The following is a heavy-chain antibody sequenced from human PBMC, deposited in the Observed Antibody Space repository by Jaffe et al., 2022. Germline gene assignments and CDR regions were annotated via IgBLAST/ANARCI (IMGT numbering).Heavy chain of an antibody. Sequence: QVQLVQSGAEVKKPGASVKISCRTSGYTFLTYATHWVRQAPGQRLEWMGWINSGNGNTKYSQRFQGRVTITRDTSASTAYMELSSLKSEDTAVYYCARSPWGGDVGGNFDFWGQGTMVTVSS. J-gene: IGHJ3*01. CDR3: ARSPWGGDVGGNFDF. CDR2: INSGNGNT. CDR1: GYTFLTYA. D-gene: IGHD6-19*01. V-gene: IGHV1-3*01.